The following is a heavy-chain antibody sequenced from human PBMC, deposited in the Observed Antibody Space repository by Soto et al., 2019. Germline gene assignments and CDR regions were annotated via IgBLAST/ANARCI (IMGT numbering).Heavy chain of an antibody. D-gene: IGHD6-19*01. V-gene: IGHV1-18*01. CDR2: ISAYNGNT. CDR1: GYTFNSYG. CDR3: ARVAALWLATFGP. Sequence: ASVKVSCKASGYTFNSYGISWVRQAPGQGLEWMGWISAYNGNTNYAQKLQSRVTMTTDTSTSTAYMGLRSLRSDDTAVYYCARVAALWLATFGPGGRGTQVTVCS. J-gene: IGHJ5*02.